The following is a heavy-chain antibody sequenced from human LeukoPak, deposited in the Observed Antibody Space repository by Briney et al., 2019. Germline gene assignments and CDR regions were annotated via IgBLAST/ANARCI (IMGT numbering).Heavy chain of an antibody. V-gene: IGHV1-2*06. Sequence: ASVKVSCKASGYTFTSYYMHWVRQAPGQGLEWMGRINPNSGGTNYAQKFQGRVTMTRDTSISTAYMELSRLRSDDTAVYYCARSSGSRNWFDPWGQGTLVTVSS. J-gene: IGHJ5*02. CDR3: ARSSGSRNWFDP. CDR2: INPNSGGT. D-gene: IGHD1-26*01. CDR1: GYTFTSYY.